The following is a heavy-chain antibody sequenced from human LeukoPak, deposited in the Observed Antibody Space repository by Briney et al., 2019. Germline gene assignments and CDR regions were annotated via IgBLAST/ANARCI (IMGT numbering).Heavy chain of an antibody. D-gene: IGHD6-6*01. V-gene: IGHV3-23*01. J-gene: IGHJ4*02. CDR1: GFTFTNYA. CDR2: ISGDGTFI. CDR3: ARVDGSSLSRARFDY. Sequence: GGSLRLSCAASGFTFTNYAVNWVRQAPGKGLEGVSAISGDGTFIYYAESVKGRFTISRDNSKSTGYLQMNSLRAEDTAIYYCARVDGSSLSRARFDYWGPGTLVTVSS.